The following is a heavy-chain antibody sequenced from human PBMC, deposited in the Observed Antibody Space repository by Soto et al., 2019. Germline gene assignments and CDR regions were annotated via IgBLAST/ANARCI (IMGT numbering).Heavy chain of an antibody. D-gene: IGHD2-8*01. CDR1: GFTFSSYS. CDR3: ARDNGMAGSFDP. CDR2: ITSSSATT. J-gene: IGHJ5*02. V-gene: IGHV3-48*02. Sequence: PGGSLRLSCAASGFTFSSYSMNWARQAPGKGLEWIAYITSSSATTFYADSVKGRFTISRDNAKSSLYLQMNSLRDEDTAVYYCARDNGMAGSFDPWGQGTLVTVSS.